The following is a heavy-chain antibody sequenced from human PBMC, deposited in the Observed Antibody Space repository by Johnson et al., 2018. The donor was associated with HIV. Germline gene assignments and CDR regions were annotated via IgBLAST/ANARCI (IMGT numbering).Heavy chain of an antibody. V-gene: IGHV3-30*18. CDR2: ISYDGSNK. CDR1: GFTFSSFG. CDR3: AKGREWELLGGAFDI. D-gene: IGHD1-26*01. Sequence: VQLVESGGGLVQPGRSLRLSCATSGFTFSSFGMHWVRQAPGKGLEWVAVISYDGSNKYYADSVKGRFIISRDNSKNTLYLQMNSLRSEDTGVFYCAKGREWELLGGAFDIWGQGTMVTVSS. J-gene: IGHJ3*02.